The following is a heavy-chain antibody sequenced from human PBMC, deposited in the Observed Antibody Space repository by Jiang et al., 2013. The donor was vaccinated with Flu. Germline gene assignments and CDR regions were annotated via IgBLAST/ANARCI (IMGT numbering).Heavy chain of an antibody. D-gene: IGHD3-3*01. Sequence: VQLLESGGGLVKPGGSLRLSCAASVFTFSDYYMSWIRQAPGKGLEWISYISSSGSTVYYADSVEGRFTVSRDNAKSSVYLQMNNLRAEDTAVYYCARVNDFWSGYLLLNWLDPWGQGTLVTVSS. CDR1: VFTFSDYY. CDR2: ISSSGSTV. J-gene: IGHJ5*02. V-gene: IGHV3-11*01. CDR3: ARVNDFWSGYLLLNWLDP.